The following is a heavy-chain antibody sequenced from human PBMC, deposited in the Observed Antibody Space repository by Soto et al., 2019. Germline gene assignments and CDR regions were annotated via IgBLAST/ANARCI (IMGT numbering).Heavy chain of an antibody. CDR1: SDSISSYY. D-gene: IGHD6-13*01. CDR2: ISYSVST. J-gene: IGHJ4*02. CDR3: ARGTSWQLPFDY. Sequence: SETLSLTCTVSSDSISSYYWSWIRQPPGKRLEWIGYISYSVSTDYNPSLKSRVTISGDTSKNQFSLKVSSVTAADTAVYYCARGTSWQLPFDYWGQGTLVTVSS. V-gene: IGHV4-59*01.